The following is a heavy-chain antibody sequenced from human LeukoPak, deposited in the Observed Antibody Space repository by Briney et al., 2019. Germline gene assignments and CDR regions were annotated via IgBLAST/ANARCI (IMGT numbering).Heavy chain of an antibody. J-gene: IGHJ4*02. D-gene: IGHD3-22*01. CDR3: AKSDGVDYDSSGYPDY. CDR2: ISYDGSNK. CDR1: GFTFSSYG. V-gene: IGHV3-30*18. Sequence: GGSLRLSCAASGFTFSSYGMHWLRQAPGKGLEWVAVISYDGSNKYYADSVKGRFTISRDNSKNTLYLQMNSLRAEDTAVYYCAKSDGVDYDSSGYPDYWGQGTLVTVSS.